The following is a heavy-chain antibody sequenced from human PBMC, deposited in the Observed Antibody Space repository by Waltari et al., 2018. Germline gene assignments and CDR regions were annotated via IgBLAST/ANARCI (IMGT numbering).Heavy chain of an antibody. V-gene: IGHV3-23*04. D-gene: IGHD3-3*01. CDR2: ISGSGGST. Sequence: EVQLVESGGGLVQPGGSLRLSCAASGFTFSSYAMSWVRQAPGKGLEWVSAISGSGGSTYYADSVKGRFTISRDNSKNTLYLQMNSLRAEDTAVYYCAKDALEWLPLYYYYGMDVWGQGTTVTVSS. CDR3: AKDALEWLPLYYYYGMDV. CDR1: GFTFSSYA. J-gene: IGHJ6*02.